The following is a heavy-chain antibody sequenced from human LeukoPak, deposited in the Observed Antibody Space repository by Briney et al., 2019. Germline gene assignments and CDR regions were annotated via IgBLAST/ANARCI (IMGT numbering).Heavy chain of an antibody. J-gene: IGHJ4*02. CDR1: GGSFSGYY. CDR3: ASGYYGSGTSRAFDI. Sequence: SETLSLTCAVYGGSFSGYYWSWVRQPPGKGLEGSGEINHSGSTNYNPSLTSRVTISVETSKKQFSLRLNSVTAADTAVYYCASGYYGSGTSRAFDIWGQGTLVTVSS. CDR2: INHSGST. D-gene: IGHD3-10*01. V-gene: IGHV4-34*01.